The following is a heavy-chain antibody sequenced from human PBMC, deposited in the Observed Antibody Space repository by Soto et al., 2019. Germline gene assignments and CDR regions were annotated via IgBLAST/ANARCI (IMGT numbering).Heavy chain of an antibody. CDR2: INPNSGDT. D-gene: IGHD3-10*01. Sequence: QVQLVQSGAEVKKPGASVKVSCKASGYTFTGYYMHWVRQAPGQGLEWMGWINPNSGDTNYAQKFQGRVTMTRDTSISTAYMELSRLRSDDTAMYYCARAEPYYYGSGSFLDYWGQGTLVTVSS. CDR1: GYTFTGYY. V-gene: IGHV1-2*02. CDR3: ARAEPYYYGSGSFLDY. J-gene: IGHJ4*02.